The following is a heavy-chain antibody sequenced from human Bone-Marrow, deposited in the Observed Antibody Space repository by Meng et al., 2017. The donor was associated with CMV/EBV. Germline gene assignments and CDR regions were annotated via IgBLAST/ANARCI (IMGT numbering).Heavy chain of an antibody. CDR1: GFTFSSYS. V-gene: IGHV3-74*01. D-gene: IGHD2-2*01. J-gene: IGHJ4*02. CDR3: ARAVVVPATTDY. Sequence: GGSLRLSCAASGFTFSSYSMNWVRQAPGKGLEWVSRINSDGSSTSYADSVKGRFTISRDNAKNTLYLQMNSLRAEDTAVYYCARAVVVPATTDYWGQGTLVTVSS. CDR2: INSDGSST.